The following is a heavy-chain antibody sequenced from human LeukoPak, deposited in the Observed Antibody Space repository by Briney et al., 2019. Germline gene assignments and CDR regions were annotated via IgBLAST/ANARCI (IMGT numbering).Heavy chain of an antibody. CDR3: ASSFWGLVAFDI. V-gene: IGHV4-59*01. J-gene: IGHJ3*02. CDR1: GGAISSYY. CDR2: IYYSGST. Sequence: SETLSLTCTVSGGAISSYYWSWIRQPPGKGLEWIGYIYYSGSTNYNPSLKSRVTISVDTSKNQFSLKLSSVTAADTAVYYCASSFWGLVAFDIWGQGTMVTVSS. D-gene: IGHD3-16*01.